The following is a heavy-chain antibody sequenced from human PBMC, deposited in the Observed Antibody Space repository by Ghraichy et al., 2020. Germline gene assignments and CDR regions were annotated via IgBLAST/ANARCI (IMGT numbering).Heavy chain of an antibody. D-gene: IGHD5-18*01. CDR2: ISSSSSII. Sequence: GGSLRLSCAASGFTFSSYTMNWVRQAPGKGLEWVSYISSSSSIIYYADSMKGRFTISRDNAKNSLYLQMNSLRDEDTAVYYCAREGGYSYGFLGAFDIWGQGTMVTVSS. J-gene: IGHJ3*02. CDR1: GFTFSSYT. CDR3: AREGGYSYGFLGAFDI. V-gene: IGHV3-48*02.